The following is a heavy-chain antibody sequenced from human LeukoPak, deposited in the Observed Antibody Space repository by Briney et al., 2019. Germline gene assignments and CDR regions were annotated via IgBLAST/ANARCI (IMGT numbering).Heavy chain of an antibody. V-gene: IGHV4-34*01. J-gene: IGHJ4*02. CDR3: ARGQVWIAVAGLYFDY. CDR2: INHSGST. Sequence: SETLSLTCAVYGGSFSGYYWSWIRQPPGKGLEWIGEINHSGSTNYNPSLKSRVTISVDTSKNQFSLKLSSVTAADTAVYYCARGQVWIAVAGLYFDYWGQGTLVTVSS. D-gene: IGHD6-19*01. CDR1: GGSFSGYY.